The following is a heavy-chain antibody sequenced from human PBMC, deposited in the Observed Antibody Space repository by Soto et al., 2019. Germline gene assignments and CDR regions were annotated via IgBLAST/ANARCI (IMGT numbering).Heavy chain of an antibody. V-gene: IGHV4-39*01. CDR1: GCSISSFTYC. D-gene: IGHD3-10*01. Sequence: SETLSLPCSVSGCSISSFTYCWGWIRQPPGKGLEWIGTVYYNENTYYNPSLKSRVTITVDTAKNQFSLNLRSVTAADTAMYFCARRERYYGSPGWFDPWGPGTLVTVSS. CDR2: VYYNENT. J-gene: IGHJ5*02. CDR3: ARRERYYGSPGWFDP.